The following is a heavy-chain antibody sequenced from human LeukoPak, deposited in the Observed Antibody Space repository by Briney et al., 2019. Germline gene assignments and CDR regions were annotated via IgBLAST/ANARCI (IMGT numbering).Heavy chain of an antibody. CDR1: GGSISGSCCY. D-gene: IGHD3-16*01. CDR3: SRTTGDSAIIAAH. J-gene: IGHJ4*02. Sequence: SETLSLTCTVSGGSISGSCCYWGWIRQTPGKDLEWIGSTSYSGSTHYNPSFKSRVTVSVDTSKNRFFLNLSSVTAADTAVYYCSRTTGDSAIIAAHWGQGTLVTVSS. V-gene: IGHV4-39*01. CDR2: TSYSGST.